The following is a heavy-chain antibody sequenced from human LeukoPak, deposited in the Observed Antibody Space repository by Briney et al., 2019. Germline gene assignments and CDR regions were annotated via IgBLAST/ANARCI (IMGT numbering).Heavy chain of an antibody. CDR2: IYYSGST. D-gene: IGHD3-22*01. CDR1: GGSISSYY. CDR3: ASIFYYYESSGYVIFSKFDC. J-gene: IGHJ4*02. V-gene: IGHV4-59*08. Sequence: SETLSLTCTVSGGSISSYYWSWLRQPPGKGLEWIGYIYYSGSTNYNPSLKSRVTISVDTSKNQFSLKLSSVTAAGTAVYYCASIFYYYESSGYVIFSKFDCGGQGTLVTVS.